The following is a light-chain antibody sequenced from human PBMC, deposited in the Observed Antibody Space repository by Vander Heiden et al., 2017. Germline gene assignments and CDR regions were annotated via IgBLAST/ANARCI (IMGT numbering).Light chain of an antibody. CDR3: HQYGSSWT. CDR1: QSVSSSY. CDR2: AAS. Sequence: ELVLTQSPGTLSLSPGERATLSCRASQSVSSSYLAWYQQKPGQTPRLLIYAASSRATGIPDRFSGSGSGTDFTLTISRLEPEDFAVYYCHQYGSSWTFGQGTKVEIK. V-gene: IGKV3-20*01. J-gene: IGKJ1*01.